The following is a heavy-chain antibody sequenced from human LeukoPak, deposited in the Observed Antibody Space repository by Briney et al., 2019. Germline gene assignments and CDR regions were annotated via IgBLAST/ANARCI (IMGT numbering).Heavy chain of an antibody. V-gene: IGHV3-30*03. J-gene: IGHJ4*02. CDR2: MSYDGSNK. CDR1: GFTFSSYG. CDR3: ARGLDY. Sequence: PGGSLRLSCAASGFTFSSYGMHWVRQAPGKGLEWVAVMSYDGSNKYYADSVKGRFTISRDNSKNTLYLQMNSLRAEDTAVYYCARGLDYWGQGTLVTVSS.